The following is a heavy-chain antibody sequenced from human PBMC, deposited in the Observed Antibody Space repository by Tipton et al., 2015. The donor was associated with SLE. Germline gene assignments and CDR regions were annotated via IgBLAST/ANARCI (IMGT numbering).Heavy chain of an antibody. Sequence: SLRLSCAASGFTFSSYAMHWVRQAPGKGLEWVAVISYDGSNKYYADSVKGRFTISRDNSKNTLYLQMNSLRAEDTAVYYCARDWRYSGSGWGGGVYYYYGMDVWGQGTTVTVSS. CDR1: GFTFSSYA. CDR2: ISYDGSNK. V-gene: IGHV3-30-3*01. CDR3: ARDWRYSGSGWGGGVYYYYGMDV. J-gene: IGHJ6*02. D-gene: IGHD1-26*01.